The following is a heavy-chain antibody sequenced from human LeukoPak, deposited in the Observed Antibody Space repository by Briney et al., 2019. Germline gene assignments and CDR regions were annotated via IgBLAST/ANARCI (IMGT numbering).Heavy chain of an antibody. Sequence: ASVKVSCKASGYTFTGYYMHWVRQAPGQGLEYMGWINPNSGGTNYAQKFQGRVTMTRDTSISTAYMELSRLRSDDTAVYYCARVVVVVVAAPSEYFQHWGQGTLVTVSS. CDR1: GYTFTGYY. D-gene: IGHD2-15*01. CDR3: ARVVVVVVAAPSEYFQH. V-gene: IGHV1-2*02. CDR2: INPNSGGT. J-gene: IGHJ1*01.